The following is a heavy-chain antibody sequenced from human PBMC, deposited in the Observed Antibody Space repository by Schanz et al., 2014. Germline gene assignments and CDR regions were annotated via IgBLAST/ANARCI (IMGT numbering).Heavy chain of an antibody. CDR2: INTGVNT. CDR3: ARGVIAAAGGAFDY. Sequence: EVQLVESGGGWVQPGGSLRLSCAASGFTFSDYSMNWVRQAPGKGLEWVSAINTGVNTYYADSVRGRFTMSRDNSKNTLYLQMNSLRAGDAAVYYCARGVIAAAGGAFDYWGQGTLVAVSA. V-gene: IGHV3-23*04. J-gene: IGHJ4*02. D-gene: IGHD6-13*01. CDR1: GFTFSDYS.